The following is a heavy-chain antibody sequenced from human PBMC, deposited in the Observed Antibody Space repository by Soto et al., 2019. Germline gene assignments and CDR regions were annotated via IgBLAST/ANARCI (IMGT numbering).Heavy chain of an antibody. V-gene: IGHV4-31*03. Sequence: SETLSLTCTVSGGSISSGGYYWSWIRQHPGKGLEWIGYIYYSGSTYYNPSLKSRVTISVDTSKNQFSLKLSSVTAADTAVYYCASGRFGELSWYFDYWGQGTLVTVSS. CDR2: IYYSGST. D-gene: IGHD3-10*01. CDR1: GGSISSGGYY. CDR3: ASGRFGELSWYFDY. J-gene: IGHJ4*02.